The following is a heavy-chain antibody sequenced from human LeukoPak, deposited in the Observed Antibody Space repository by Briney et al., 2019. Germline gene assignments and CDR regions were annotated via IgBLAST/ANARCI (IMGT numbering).Heavy chain of an antibody. CDR2: ISHDGSES. CDR3: AKDPAGYSSSWYVVPND. V-gene: IGHV3-30*18. Sequence: GGSLRLSCAASGFTFDDYGMSWVRQAPGKGLEWVSFISHDGSESFHTESVKGRFTISRDNSKNTLYLQMNSLRAEDTAVYYCAKDPAGYSSSWYVVPNDWGQGTLVTVSS. J-gene: IGHJ4*02. D-gene: IGHD6-13*01. CDR1: GFTFDDYG.